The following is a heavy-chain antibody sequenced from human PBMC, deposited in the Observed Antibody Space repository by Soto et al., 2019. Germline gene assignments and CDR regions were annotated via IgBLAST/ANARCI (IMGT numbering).Heavy chain of an antibody. J-gene: IGHJ6*03. V-gene: IGHV3-9*01. CDR3: AVLDYSQEYYYYMDV. CDR1: GFTFDDYA. Sequence: GGSLRLSCAASGFTFDDYAMHWVRQAPGKGLEWVSGISWNSGSIGYADSVKGRFTISRDNAKNSLYLQMNSLRAEDTALYYCAVLDYSQEYYYYMDVWGKGTTVTVSS. D-gene: IGHD2-21*01. CDR2: ISWNSGSI.